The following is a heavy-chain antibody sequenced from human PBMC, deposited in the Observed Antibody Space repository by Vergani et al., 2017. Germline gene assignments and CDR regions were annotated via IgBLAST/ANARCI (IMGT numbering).Heavy chain of an antibody. CDR1: GYTFTCYY. V-gene: IGHV1-2*02. CDR3: ASGDYDFWSGYYIEYFQH. D-gene: IGHD3-3*01. J-gene: IGHJ1*01. Sequence: QVQLVQSGAEVKKPGASVKVSCKASGYTFTCYYMHWVRQAPGQGLEWMGWINPNSGGTNYAQKFQGRVTMTRDTSISTAYMELSRLRSDDTAVYYCASGDYDFWSGYYIEYFQHWGQGTLVTVSS. CDR2: INPNSGGT.